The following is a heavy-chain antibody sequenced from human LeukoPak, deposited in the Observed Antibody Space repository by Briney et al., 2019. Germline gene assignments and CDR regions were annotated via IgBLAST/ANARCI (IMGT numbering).Heavy chain of an antibody. CDR3: AKGSSKGITGTRGAFDI. CDR1: GFTFSSFA. D-gene: IGHD1-7*01. Sequence: GGSLRLSCAASGFTFSSFAMHWVRQAPGKGLEYVSGISSNGGSTSYADSVKGRFTNSRDNSRNTLYLQMGSLNTEDMAVYNCAKGSSKGITGTRGAFDIWGQGTMVTVSP. V-gene: IGHV3-64*02. CDR2: ISSNGGST. J-gene: IGHJ3*02.